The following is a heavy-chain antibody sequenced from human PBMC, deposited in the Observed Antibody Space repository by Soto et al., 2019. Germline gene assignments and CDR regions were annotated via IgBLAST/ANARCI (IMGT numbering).Heavy chain of an antibody. D-gene: IGHD6-19*01. CDR1: GYTFTSYG. V-gene: IGHV1-18*01. Sequence: QVQLVQSGAEMKKPGASVKVSCKASGYTFTSYGISWVRQAPGQGLEWLGWISTYNGDTNYAQKFQGRVTMTADTPTSTAYMELRSLRSDATAMYYCARNSSAWYGRSAFDIWGQGTMVTVSS. CDR2: ISTYNGDT. J-gene: IGHJ3*02. CDR3: ARNSSAWYGRSAFDI.